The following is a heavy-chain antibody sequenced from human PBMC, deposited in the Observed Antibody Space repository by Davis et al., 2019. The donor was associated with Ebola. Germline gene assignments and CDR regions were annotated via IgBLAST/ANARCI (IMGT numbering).Heavy chain of an antibody. CDR1: GFTFSSYG. Sequence: PGGSLRLSCAASGFTFSSYGMHWVRQAPGKGLEWVAVISYDGSNKYYADAVKGRFTISRDNSKNTLYLQMNSLRAEDTAVYYCARMSSSSHVNWFDPWGQGTLVTVSS. CDR3: ARMSSSSHVNWFDP. CDR2: ISYDGSNK. V-gene: IGHV3-30*03. J-gene: IGHJ5*02. D-gene: IGHD6-6*01.